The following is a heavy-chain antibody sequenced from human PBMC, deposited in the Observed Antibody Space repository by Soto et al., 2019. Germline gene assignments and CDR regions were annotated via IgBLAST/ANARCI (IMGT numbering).Heavy chain of an antibody. CDR1: GYTFTGYY. Sequence: ASVKVSCKASGYTFTGYYMHWVRQAPGQGLEWMGWINPNSGGTNYAQKFQGWVTMTRDTSISTAYMKLSRLRSDDTAVYYCARVVGPKYIWGSYQDTFDIWGQGTMVTVSS. CDR2: INPNSGGT. CDR3: ARVVGPKYIWGSYQDTFDI. D-gene: IGHD3-16*02. V-gene: IGHV1-2*04. J-gene: IGHJ3*02.